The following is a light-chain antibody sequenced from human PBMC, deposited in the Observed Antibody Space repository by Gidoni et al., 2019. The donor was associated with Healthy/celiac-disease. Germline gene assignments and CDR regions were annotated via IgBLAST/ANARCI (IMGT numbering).Light chain of an antibody. CDR1: QDISNY. J-gene: IGKJ5*01. CDR3: QQYDNLLPEIT. V-gene: IGKV1-33*01. CDR2: DAS. Sequence: DIQMTQSPSSLSASVGDRVTITCQASQDISNYLNWYQQKPGKAPKLLIYDASNLETGVPSRFSGSGSGTDFTFTISSLQPEDIATYYCQQYDNLLPEITFXXXTRLEIK.